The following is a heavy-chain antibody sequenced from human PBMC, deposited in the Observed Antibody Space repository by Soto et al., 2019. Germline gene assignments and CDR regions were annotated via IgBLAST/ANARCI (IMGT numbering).Heavy chain of an antibody. J-gene: IGHJ4*02. V-gene: IGHV5-51*01. CDR3: ARQRAPKNYGDYGYFDY. Sequence: GESLKISCKGSGYSFTSYWIGWVRQMPGKGLEWMGIIYPGDSDTRYSPSFQGQVTISADKSISTAYLQWSSLKASDTAMYYCARQRAPKNYGDYGYFDYWGQGTLVTVSS. D-gene: IGHD4-17*01. CDR1: GYSFTSYW. CDR2: IYPGDSDT.